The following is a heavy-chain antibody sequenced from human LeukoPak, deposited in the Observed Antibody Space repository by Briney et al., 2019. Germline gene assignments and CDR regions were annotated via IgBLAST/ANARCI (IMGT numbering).Heavy chain of an antibody. V-gene: IGHV4-59*01. CDR3: ARDIGGSYYFHY. D-gene: IGHD1-26*01. CDR1: GGSISNYY. CDR2: SDYSGST. Sequence: SETLSLTCRVSGGSISNYYWSWIRQPPGKGLEWIGYSDYSGSTNYSPSLKSRVTISVDTSKKQFSLKLRSVTAADTAVYYCARDIGGSYYFHYWGQGTLVAVSS. J-gene: IGHJ4*02.